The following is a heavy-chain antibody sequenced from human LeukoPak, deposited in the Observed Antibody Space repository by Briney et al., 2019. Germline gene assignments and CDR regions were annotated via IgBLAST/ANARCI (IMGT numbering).Heavy chain of an antibody. CDR1: GFTFSSYA. CDR3: AKEPKRGYSGYHFDY. V-gene: IGHV3-23*01. CDR2: ISGSGTST. J-gene: IGHJ4*02. Sequence: GGSLRLSCAASGFTFSSYAMSWVRQAPGKGLEWVSSISGSGTSTYYADSVKGRFTIPRDNSKNTLYLQMNSLRAEDTAVYYCAKEPKRGYSGYHFDYWGQGTLVTVSS. D-gene: IGHD5-12*01.